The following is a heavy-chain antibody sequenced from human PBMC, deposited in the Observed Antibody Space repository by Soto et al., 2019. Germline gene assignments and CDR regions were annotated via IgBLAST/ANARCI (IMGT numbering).Heavy chain of an antibody. CDR2: IIPIFGTA. CDR3: ARDLGGLPERGSGGSWYRAGGYYYYYGMDV. V-gene: IGHV1-69*06. CDR1: GGTFSSYA. Sequence: QVQLVQSGAEVKKPGSSVKVSCKASGGTFSSYAISWVRQAPGQGLEWMGGIIPIFGTANYAQKFQGRVTITADKSTSTAYMELSSLRSEDTAVYYCARDLGGLPERGSGGSWYRAGGYYYYYGMDVWGQGTTVTVSS. D-gene: IGHD2-15*01. J-gene: IGHJ6*02.